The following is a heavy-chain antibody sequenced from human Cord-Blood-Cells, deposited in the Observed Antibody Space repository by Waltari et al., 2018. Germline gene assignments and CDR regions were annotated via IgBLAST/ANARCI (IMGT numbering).Heavy chain of an antibody. Sequence: QVQLVQSGAEVKKPGASVKVSCKASGYTCTSYDINWVRQATGQGREWMGWMNPNSRNTGYAQKVEGRVTITRNTSISTAYMERSSLRSEDTAVYYWARGLSGDDYYYLDVWGKGTTVTVSS. CDR2: MNPNSRNT. J-gene: IGHJ6*03. V-gene: IGHV1-8*03. CDR3: ARGLSGDDYYYLDV. D-gene: IGHD2-21*02. CDR1: GYTCTSYD.